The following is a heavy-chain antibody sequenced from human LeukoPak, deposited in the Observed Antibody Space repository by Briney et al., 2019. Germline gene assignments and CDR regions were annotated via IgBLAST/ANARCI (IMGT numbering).Heavy chain of an antibody. CDR2: IYYSGST. CDR1: GGSISSYY. CDR3: ARVSGSGIHY. Sequence: SETLSLTCTVSGGSISSYYWSWIRQPAGKGLEWIGYIYYSGSTNYNPSLKSRVTISVDTSKNQFSLKLGSVTAADTAVYYCARVSGSGIHYWGQGTLVTVSS. D-gene: IGHD3-10*01. J-gene: IGHJ4*02. V-gene: IGHV4-59*01.